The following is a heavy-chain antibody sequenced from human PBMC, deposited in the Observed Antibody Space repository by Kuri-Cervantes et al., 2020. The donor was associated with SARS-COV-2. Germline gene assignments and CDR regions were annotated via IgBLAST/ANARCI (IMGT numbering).Heavy chain of an antibody. CDR2: PYTGGTT. Sequence: GGSLRLSCAACGFTFSSYDMHWVRQAPGKGLEWVSVPYTGGTTFYADSVQGRFIISRDDTRNTLFLQMNSLTADDTAVYYCARDRGGVALFDYWGHGTLVTVSS. V-gene: IGHV3-66*02. CDR3: ARDRGGVALFDY. J-gene: IGHJ4*01. CDR1: GFTFSSYD. D-gene: IGHD2-15*01.